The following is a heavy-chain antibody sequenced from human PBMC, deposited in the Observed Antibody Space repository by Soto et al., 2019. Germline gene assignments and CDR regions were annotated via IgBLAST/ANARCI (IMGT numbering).Heavy chain of an antibody. CDR3: ARGGGVGVAGSAAFDM. CDR2: INPATGAA. CDR1: GYPVTAYY. Sequence: QLHLVQSGAVVKKPGASVTVSCSASGYPVTAYYMHWVRQAPGRGLEWMGGINPATGAAKDTQTFQGRVTMTRDTATGTVFMELSGLTSGDTAVFYGARGGGVGVAGSAAFDMWGQGTLVTVSS. J-gene: IGHJ3*02. V-gene: IGHV1-2*02. D-gene: IGHD3-3*01.